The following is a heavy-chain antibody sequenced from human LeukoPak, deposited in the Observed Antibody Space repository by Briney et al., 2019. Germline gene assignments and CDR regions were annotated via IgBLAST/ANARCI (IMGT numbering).Heavy chain of an antibody. J-gene: IGHJ4*02. V-gene: IGHV3-11*01. Sequence: GSLRLSCAASGFTFSDYYMSWIRQAPGKGLEWVSYISSSGITIYYADSVKGRFTISRDNAKNSLYLQMNSLRAEDTAVYYCARSTAMVRGSFDYWGQGTLVTVSS. CDR1: GFTFSDYY. D-gene: IGHD5-18*01. CDR2: ISSSGITI. CDR3: ARSTAMVRGSFDY.